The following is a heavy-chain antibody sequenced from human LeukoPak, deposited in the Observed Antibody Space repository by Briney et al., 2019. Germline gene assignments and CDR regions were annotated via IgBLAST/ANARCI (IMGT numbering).Heavy chain of an antibody. CDR1: GFTFSGSA. Sequence: PGGSLRLSCAASGFTFSGSAMHWVRQAPGKGLEWVSVLYSGGDTYYADSVKGRFTISRDNSKNTLYLQMNSLRAEDTAVYYCAKATTALRYFDWLHYWGQGTLVTVSS. V-gene: IGHV3-23*03. CDR2: LYSGGDT. CDR3: AKATTALRYFDWLHY. J-gene: IGHJ4*02. D-gene: IGHD3-9*01.